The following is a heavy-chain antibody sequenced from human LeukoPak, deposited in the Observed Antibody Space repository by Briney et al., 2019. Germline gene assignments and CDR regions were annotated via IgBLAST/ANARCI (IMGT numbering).Heavy chain of an antibody. Sequence: RASVKVSCKASGGTFSSYAISWVRQAPGQGLEWMGRIIPILGIANYAQKFQGRVTITADKSTSTAYMELSSLRAEDTAVHCCAKGLNGDGSGSYSHLVAFDIWGQGTMVTVSS. D-gene: IGHD3-10*01. CDR1: GGTFSSYA. V-gene: IGHV1-69*04. CDR3: AKGLNGDGSGSYSHLVAFDI. J-gene: IGHJ3*02. CDR2: IIPILGIA.